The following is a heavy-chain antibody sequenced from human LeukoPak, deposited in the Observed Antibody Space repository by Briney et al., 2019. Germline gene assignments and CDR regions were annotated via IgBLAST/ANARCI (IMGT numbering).Heavy chain of an antibody. J-gene: IGHJ4*02. Sequence: SETLSLTCTVSGESTSGFYWNWIRQPPGKGLEWIGYIYYSGSTNYNPSLKSRVTISVDTSKNQFSLKLSSVTAADTAVYYCARDRRYCSSTSCPTYYFDYWGQGTLVTVSS. CDR1: GESTSGFY. V-gene: IGHV4-59*01. D-gene: IGHD2-2*01. CDR3: ARDRRYCSSTSCPTYYFDY. CDR2: IYYSGST.